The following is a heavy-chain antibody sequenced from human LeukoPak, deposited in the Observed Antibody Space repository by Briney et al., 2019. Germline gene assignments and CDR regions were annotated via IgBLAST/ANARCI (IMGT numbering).Heavy chain of an antibody. D-gene: IGHD1-26*01. J-gene: IGHJ4*02. CDR2: ISSSSSYI. CDR3: ARKFGWELPGFDY. CDR1: GFTFSSYS. Sequence: PGGSLSLSCAASGFTFSSYSMNWFRHPPAKGLEWVSSISSSSSYIYYADSLKGRFTISRDNAKNSLYLQMSSLRAEDTAVYYCARKFGWELPGFDYWGQGTLVTVSS. V-gene: IGHV3-21*01.